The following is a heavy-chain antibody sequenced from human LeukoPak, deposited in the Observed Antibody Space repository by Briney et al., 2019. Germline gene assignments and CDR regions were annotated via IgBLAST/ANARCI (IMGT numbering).Heavy chain of an antibody. Sequence: GGSLRLSCAASGFTFSNAWMTWVRQAPGKGLEWVSVIYSGGGTYSADSVKGRFTISRDNSKNTLYFQMNNLRAEDTAVYYCARGIQLTLAAHAFDIWGPGTMVTVSS. CDR1: GFTFSNAW. J-gene: IGHJ3*02. CDR3: ARGIQLTLAAHAFDI. D-gene: IGHD1-1*01. CDR2: IYSGGGT. V-gene: IGHV3-53*01.